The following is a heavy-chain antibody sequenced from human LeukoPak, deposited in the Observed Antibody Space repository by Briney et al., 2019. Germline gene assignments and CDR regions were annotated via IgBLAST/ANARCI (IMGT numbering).Heavy chain of an antibody. CDR2: VNPSDGGT. CDR3: ARDTRTMTAVTRGQHYYYGLDV. CDR1: GYTFTNYY. V-gene: IGHV1-46*01. J-gene: IGHJ6*02. D-gene: IGHD4-17*01. Sequence: ASVKVSCKASGYTFTNYYLHWVRQAPGHGLEWMAIVNPSDGGTYYEQKLQGRVTVTRDTSTSTVYMELSSLRSEDTAVYYCARDTRTMTAVTRGQHYYYGLDVWGQGTTVTVSS.